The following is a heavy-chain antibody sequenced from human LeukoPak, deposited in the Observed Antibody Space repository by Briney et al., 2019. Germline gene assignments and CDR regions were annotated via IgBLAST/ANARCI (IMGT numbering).Heavy chain of an antibody. CDR1: GGSISSYY. J-gene: IGHJ3*02. CDR2: IYYSGST. CDR3: ARARFWSGYGRFGSSAFDI. Sequence: PSETLSLTCTVSGGSISSYYWSWIRQPPGKGLEWIGYIYYSGSTNYNPSLKSRVTISVDTSKNQFSLKLSSVTAADTAVYYCARARFWSGYGRFGSSAFDIWGQGTMVTASS. V-gene: IGHV4-59*12. D-gene: IGHD3-3*01.